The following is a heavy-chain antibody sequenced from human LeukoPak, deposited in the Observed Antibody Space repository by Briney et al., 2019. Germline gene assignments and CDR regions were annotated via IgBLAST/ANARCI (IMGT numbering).Heavy chain of an antibody. Sequence: GGSLRLSCAASGFTFSNFNMHWVRQAPGKGLEWVANIKQDGSEKYYVDSVKGRFTISRDNAKNSLYLQMNSLRAEDTAVYYCARTLGFGEIHDYWGQGTLVTVSS. J-gene: IGHJ4*02. CDR3: ARTLGFGEIHDY. V-gene: IGHV3-7*01. CDR1: GFTFSNFN. D-gene: IGHD3-10*01. CDR2: IKQDGSEK.